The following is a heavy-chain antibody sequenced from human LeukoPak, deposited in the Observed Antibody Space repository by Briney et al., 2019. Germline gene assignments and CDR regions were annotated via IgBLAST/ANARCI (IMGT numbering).Heavy chain of an antibody. D-gene: IGHD3-10*01. Sequence: GGSLRLSCAASGFTVYSNYLSWVRQAPGKGLEWVPTIYTGGNTYYAASVKGRFTISRDNSKNTLYVQMNSLRAEDTAVYYCAKGHYYGSGSLDYWGQGTLVTVSS. J-gene: IGHJ4*02. V-gene: IGHV3-53*01. CDR1: GFTVYSNY. CDR2: IYTGGNT. CDR3: AKGHYYGSGSLDY.